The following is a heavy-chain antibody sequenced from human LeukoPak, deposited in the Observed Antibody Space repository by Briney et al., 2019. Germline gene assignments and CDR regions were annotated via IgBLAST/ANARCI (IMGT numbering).Heavy chain of an antibody. Sequence: GGSLRLSCAASGFTFSSYGMHWVRQAPGKGLEWVAVISYDGSNKYYADSVKGRSTISRDNSKNTPYLQMNSLRAEDTAVYYCAKDLAAGLDYWGQGTLVTVSS. V-gene: IGHV3-30*18. CDR2: ISYDGSNK. D-gene: IGHD6-13*01. CDR3: AKDLAAGLDY. J-gene: IGHJ4*02. CDR1: GFTFSSYG.